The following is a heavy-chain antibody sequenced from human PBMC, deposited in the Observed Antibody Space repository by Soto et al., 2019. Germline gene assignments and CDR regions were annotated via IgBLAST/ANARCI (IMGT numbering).Heavy chain of an antibody. CDR2: IYWDDDK. CDR1: GISLSTSGVG. Sequence: QITLKESGPTLVKPTQTLTLTCAFSGISLSTSGVGVAWIRQPPEKALEWLALIYWDDDKRYRPSLESRLTITKDTSKNQVVLTMTNMDSVDTATYYCAYLPCSGGSCYWFSFSGMDVWGQGTTVTVSS. CDR3: AYLPCSGGSCYWFSFSGMDV. V-gene: IGHV2-5*02. D-gene: IGHD2-15*01. J-gene: IGHJ6*02.